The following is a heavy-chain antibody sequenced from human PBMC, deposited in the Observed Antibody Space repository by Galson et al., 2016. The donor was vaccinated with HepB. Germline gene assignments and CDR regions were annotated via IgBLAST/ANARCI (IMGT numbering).Heavy chain of an antibody. CDR2: INPNAGVP. CDR3: ARVVGAERLHV. J-gene: IGHJ6*02. CDR1: GYTFTGYH. D-gene: IGHD1-26*01. Sequence: SVKVSCKAHGYTFTGYHVHWVRQAPGQGLEWMGRINPNAGVPQSEQKFQGRVTMTRETAIKTVYMELRNLRVDDTAVYYCARVVGAERLHVWGQGTTVTVSS. V-gene: IGHV1-2*06.